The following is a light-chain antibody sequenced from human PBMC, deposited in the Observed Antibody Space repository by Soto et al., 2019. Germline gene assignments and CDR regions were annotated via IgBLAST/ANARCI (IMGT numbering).Light chain of an antibody. CDR1: QSVSSTC. CDR3: HQFGTIPFT. V-gene: IGKV3-20*01. Sequence: EIVLTQSPGTLSLSPGERATLSCRASQSVSSTCLGWYQQKPGQAPRLLISGASNRATGIPDRFSGSGSGTDFTLTISRLAPEDFALYYCHQFGTIPFTFVPGTKVDV. J-gene: IGKJ3*01. CDR2: GAS.